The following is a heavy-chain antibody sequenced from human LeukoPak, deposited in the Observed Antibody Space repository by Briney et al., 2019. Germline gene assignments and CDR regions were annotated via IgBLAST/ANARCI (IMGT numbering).Heavy chain of an antibody. Sequence: GGSLRLSCAASGFTFSDYYLTWIRQAPGKGLEWVSYISSSGSTIYYADSVKGRFTIPRDNAKNSLYLQMNSLRAEDTAVYYCARRYCTGGSCYSGVDYWGQGTLVTVSS. CDR1: GFTFSDYY. J-gene: IGHJ4*02. D-gene: IGHD2-15*01. V-gene: IGHV3-11*04. CDR3: ARRYCTGGSCYSGVDY. CDR2: ISSSGSTI.